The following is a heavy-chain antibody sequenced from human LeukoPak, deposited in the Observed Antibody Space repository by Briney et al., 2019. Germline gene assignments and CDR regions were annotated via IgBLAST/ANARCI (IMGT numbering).Heavy chain of an antibody. Sequence: GESLKISCKGSGYSFTSYWIGWVRQMPGKGLEWMGIIYPGDSDTRYSPSFQDQVTISADKSISTAYLQWSSLKASDTAMYYCARWVVAATGSYNWFDPWGQGTLVTVSS. CDR2: IYPGDSDT. V-gene: IGHV5-51*03. D-gene: IGHD2-15*01. CDR1: GYSFTSYW. J-gene: IGHJ5*02. CDR3: ARWVVAATGSYNWFDP.